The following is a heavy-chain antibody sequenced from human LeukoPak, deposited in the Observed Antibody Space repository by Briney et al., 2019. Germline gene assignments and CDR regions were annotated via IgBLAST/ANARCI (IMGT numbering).Heavy chain of an antibody. D-gene: IGHD5-18*01. J-gene: IGHJ6*02. CDR1: GGTFSSYA. CDR3: ARADRGYSYGYSDYYYGMDV. Sequence: ASVKVSCKASGGTFSSYAISWVRQAPGQGLEWVGGIIPIFGTANYAQKFQGRVTITADESTSTAYMELSSLRSEDTAVYYCARADRGYSYGYSDYYYGMDVWGQGTTVTVSS. V-gene: IGHV1-69*13. CDR2: IIPIFGTA.